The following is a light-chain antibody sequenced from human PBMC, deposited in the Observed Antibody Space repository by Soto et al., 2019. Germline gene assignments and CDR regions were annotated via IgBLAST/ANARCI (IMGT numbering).Light chain of an antibody. V-gene: IGLV3-1*01. CDR3: QAWDNSLVV. CDR2: QDS. Sequence: SYELTQPPSVSVSPGQIASISCSGDKLGDRYACWYQQKPGQSPVLVISQDSKRPSGIPERFSGSNSGDTATLTISGTQAMDEADYYCQAWDNSLVVFGGGTKLTVL. J-gene: IGLJ2*01. CDR1: KLGDRY.